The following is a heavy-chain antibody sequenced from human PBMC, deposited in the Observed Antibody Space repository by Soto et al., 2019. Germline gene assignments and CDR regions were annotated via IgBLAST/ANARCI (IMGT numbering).Heavy chain of an antibody. CDR2: ISAYSGQT. J-gene: IGHJ5*02. Sequence: VQLVQSGPEVKKPGASVKVSCKASGYRFHDYAISWVRQAPGQGLEWMGWISAYSGQTNLAQKFQGRVTMNAERSTSTAYFELRSLRSDDTAVYFCVIYPRDYVGSGTSPHPWGQGTLVTVSS. CDR3: VIYPRDYVGSGTSPHP. V-gene: IGHV1-18*04. D-gene: IGHD3-10*01. CDR1: GYRFHDYA.